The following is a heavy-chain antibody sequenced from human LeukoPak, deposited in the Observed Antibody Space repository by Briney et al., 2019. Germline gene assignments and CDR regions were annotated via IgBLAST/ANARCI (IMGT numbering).Heavy chain of an antibody. Sequence: GESLKISCKGSGYSFTSYWIGWVRQMPGKGLEWMGIIYPGDSDTRYSPSFQGQVTISADKSISTAYLQWSSLKASDTAMYYCARFPLVTSIAAAGFDYWGQGTLVTVSS. CDR1: GYSFTSYW. D-gene: IGHD6-13*01. V-gene: IGHV5-51*01. CDR2: IYPGDSDT. CDR3: ARFPLVTSIAAAGFDY. J-gene: IGHJ4*02.